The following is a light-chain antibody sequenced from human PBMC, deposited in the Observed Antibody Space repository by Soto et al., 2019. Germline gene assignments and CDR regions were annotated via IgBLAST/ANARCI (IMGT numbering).Light chain of an antibody. V-gene: IGKV1-5*01. CDR3: QQYDDYPLT. Sequence: DIQLTPSRYTLSASVGDNVTLTGLASQSISSWLAWYQQKPGKAPKFLIYDASSLESGVPSRFSGSGSGTEFTLTISSLQPDDFATYYCQQYDDYPLTFGGGTKVDIK. CDR2: DAS. CDR1: QSISSW. J-gene: IGKJ4*01.